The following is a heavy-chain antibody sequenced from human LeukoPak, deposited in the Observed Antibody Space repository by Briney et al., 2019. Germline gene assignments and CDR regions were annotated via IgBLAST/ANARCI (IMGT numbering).Heavy chain of an antibody. J-gene: IGHJ4*02. V-gene: IGHV1-8*01. CDR3: ARTMVRGVPGFDY. CDR1: GYTFNNFD. Sequence: ASAKVSCKPSGYTFNNFDINWVRQATGQGLECLGWLNPDSGRTGYAPKFQGRVTMTRSTSTGTFYMELSSLRSEDTAVYYCARTMVRGVPGFDYWGQGTLVTVSS. CDR2: LNPDSGRT. D-gene: IGHD3-10*01.